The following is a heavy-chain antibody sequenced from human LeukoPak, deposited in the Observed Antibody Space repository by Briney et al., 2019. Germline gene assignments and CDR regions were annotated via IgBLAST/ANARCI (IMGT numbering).Heavy chain of an antibody. J-gene: IGHJ6*02. CDR1: GGSISSGDFY. Sequence: SQTLSLTCTVSGGSISSGDFYWSWIRQPPGKGLEGIGYTYYSGSTYYNPSLKSRVTISVDTSKNQFSLKLSSVTAADTAVYFCARGAMVAATRSYYYGMDVWGQGTTVIVSS. CDR2: TYYSGST. CDR3: ARGAMVAATRSYYYGMDV. V-gene: IGHV4-30-4*01. D-gene: IGHD2-15*01.